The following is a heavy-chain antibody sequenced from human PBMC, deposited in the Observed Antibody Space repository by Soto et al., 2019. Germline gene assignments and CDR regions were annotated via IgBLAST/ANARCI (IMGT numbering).Heavy chain of an antibody. J-gene: IGHJ4*02. Sequence: SETLSLTCAVSGGSISSGSYSWSWIRQPPGKGLEWIGYIYHSGSTYYNPSLKSRVTISVDRSKNQFSLKLSSVTAEDTAVYYLARVSVRVCSSTSWYNPAEGYFDYWGQGTLVTVSS. CDR2: IYHSGST. V-gene: IGHV4-30-2*01. D-gene: IGHD2-2*02. CDR1: GGSISSGSYS. CDR3: ARVSVRVCSSTSWYNPAEGYFDY.